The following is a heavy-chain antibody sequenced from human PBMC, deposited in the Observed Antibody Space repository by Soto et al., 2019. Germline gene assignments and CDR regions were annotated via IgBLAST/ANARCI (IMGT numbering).Heavy chain of an antibody. CDR1: GFTFSSYG. V-gene: IGHV3-33*01. CDR2: IWYDGSNK. J-gene: IGHJ4*02. CDR3: ARDDYDSSGYYYVDY. D-gene: IGHD3-22*01. Sequence: GSLRLSCAASGFTFSSYGMHWVRLAPGKGLEWVAVIWYDGSNKYYADSLKGRFTISRDNSKKTLYLQVNSLRAEDTAVYFCARDDYDSSGYYYVDYWGQGTLVTVSS.